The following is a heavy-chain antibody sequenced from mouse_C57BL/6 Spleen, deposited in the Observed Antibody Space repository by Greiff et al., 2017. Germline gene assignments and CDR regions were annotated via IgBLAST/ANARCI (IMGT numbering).Heavy chain of an antibody. CDR1: GYTFTSYW. J-gene: IGHJ3*01. D-gene: IGHD1-1*01. CDR3: ARYPWFAY. Sequence: VQLQQPGAELVKPGASVKLSCKASGYTFTSYWMQWVKQRPGQGLEWIGEIDPSDSYTNYNQKFKGKATLTVDTSSSTAYMQLSSLTSEDSAVYYCARYPWFAYGGQGTLVTVSA. V-gene: IGHV1-50*01. CDR2: IDPSDSYT.